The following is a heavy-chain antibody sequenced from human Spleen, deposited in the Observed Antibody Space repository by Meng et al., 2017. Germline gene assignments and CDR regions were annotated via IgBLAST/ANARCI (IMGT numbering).Heavy chain of an antibody. CDR1: GGSFSNYP. CDR3: GRPHAPWNNHFAMDV. J-gene: IGHJ6*02. D-gene: IGHD1-1*01. V-gene: IGHV1-69*10. Sequence: SVKVSCKASGGSFSNYPLSWVRQGPGQGLQWMGGIIPMLGQTNYAQRFQGRVTITADDSTSTAYMELSSLTSADTAVYYCGRPHAPWNNHFAMDVWGQGTAVTVSS. CDR2: IIPMLGQT.